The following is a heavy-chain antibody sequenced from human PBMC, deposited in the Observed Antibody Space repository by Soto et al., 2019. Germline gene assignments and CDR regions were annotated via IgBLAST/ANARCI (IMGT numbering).Heavy chain of an antibody. V-gene: IGHV4-59*01. J-gene: IGHJ5*02. CDR2: IHYSGST. CDR1: GGPISSYY. D-gene: IGHD3-10*01. Sequence: TLSLTCTVSGGPISSYYWSWIRQPPGKGLEWIGYIHYSGSTNYSPSLKSRVTISVDTSKNQFSLKLSSVTAADTAVYYCARDPGSGSYYGWFDPWGQGTLVTVSS. CDR3: ARDPGSGSYYGWFDP.